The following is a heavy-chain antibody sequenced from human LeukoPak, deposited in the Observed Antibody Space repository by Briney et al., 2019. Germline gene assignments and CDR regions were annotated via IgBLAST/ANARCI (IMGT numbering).Heavy chain of an antibody. J-gene: IGHJ4*02. CDR2: IKQDGSEK. Sequence: GGSLRLSCAASGFTFFNHWMSWVRQAPGKGLEWVANIKQDGSEKLYLDSLKGRFTISRDNAKNSLYLQMNSLGAEDTAVYYCARIGGSVDIGWFFDFWGQGTLVTVSS. V-gene: IGHV3-7*01. CDR3: ARIGGSVDIGWFFDF. D-gene: IGHD6-19*01. CDR1: GFTFFNHW.